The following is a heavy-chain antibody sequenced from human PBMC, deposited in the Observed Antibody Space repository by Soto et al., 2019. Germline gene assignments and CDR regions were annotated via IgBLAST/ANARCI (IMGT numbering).Heavy chain of an antibody. J-gene: IGHJ4*02. CDR1: GFTFSSYA. Sequence: EVQLLESGGGLVQPGGSLRLSCAASGFTFSSYAMSWVRQAPGKGLEWVSVVDTVGGTYYSGLVKGRFTISRENAKNSLYLQMNGLRAEDTAVYYCARESAGCSGSGHKPLEYWGQGILVTVSS. CDR3: ARESAGCSGSGHKPLEY. V-gene: IGHV3-23*03. D-gene: IGHD5-12*01. CDR2: VDTVGGT.